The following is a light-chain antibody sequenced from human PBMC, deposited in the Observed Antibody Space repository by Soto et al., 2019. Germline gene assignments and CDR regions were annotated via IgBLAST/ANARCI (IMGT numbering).Light chain of an antibody. J-gene: IGLJ1*01. CDR1: SSYIGPYDH. CDR2: EVN. CDR3: FSFTTTSTHV. Sequence: QSVLTQPRSVSWSPGQSVTISCTITSSYIGPYDHVAWYQQHPGKAPKLMISEVNNRPSGVSNRFSGSKPGNTAYLTISGLQVEDEAAYFCFSFTTTSTHVSGTGTKVTVL. V-gene: IGLV2-14*01.